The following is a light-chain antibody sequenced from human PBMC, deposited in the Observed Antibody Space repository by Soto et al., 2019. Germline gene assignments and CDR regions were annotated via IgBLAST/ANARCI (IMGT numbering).Light chain of an antibody. CDR1: QPLNSS. Sequence: ETVLTQPPGTLSLFPGARATLPCRASQPLNSSLAWYQKKPGQTPRLIIYETSNRATGIPDRFSGGGSGTHFTLSISNLEPEDFAVYYCQQRATWPYTFGQGTKLEI. J-gene: IGKJ2*01. V-gene: IGKV3-11*01. CDR3: QQRATWPYT. CDR2: ETS.